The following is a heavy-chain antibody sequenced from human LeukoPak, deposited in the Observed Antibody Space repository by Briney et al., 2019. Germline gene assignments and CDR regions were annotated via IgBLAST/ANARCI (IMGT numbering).Heavy chain of an antibody. CDR1: GFTVSSNY. V-gene: IGHV3-23*01. CDR3: AKGSGSYAHYFDY. D-gene: IGHD1-26*01. J-gene: IGHJ4*02. CDR2: ISGSGGST. Sequence: GGSLRLSCAASGFTVSSNYMSWVRQAPGKGLEWVSAISGSGGSTYYADSVKGRFTISRDNSKNTLYLQMNSLRAEDTAVYYCAKGSGSYAHYFDYWGQGTLVTVSS.